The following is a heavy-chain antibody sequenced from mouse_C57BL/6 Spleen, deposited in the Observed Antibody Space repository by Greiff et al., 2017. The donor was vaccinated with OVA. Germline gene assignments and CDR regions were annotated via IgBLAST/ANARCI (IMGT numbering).Heavy chain of an antibody. CDR2: IHPNSGST. Sequence: VKQRPGQGLEWIGMIHPNSGSTNYNEKFKSKATLTVDKSSSTAYMQLSSLTSEDSAVYYCARSLFDYWGQGTTLTVSS. CDR3: ARSLFDY. V-gene: IGHV1-64*01. J-gene: IGHJ2*01. D-gene: IGHD6-2*01.